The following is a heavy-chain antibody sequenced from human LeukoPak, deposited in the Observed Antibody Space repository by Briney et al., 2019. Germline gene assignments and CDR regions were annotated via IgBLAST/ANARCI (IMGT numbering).Heavy chain of an antibody. D-gene: IGHD3-10*01. V-gene: IGHV4-31*03. J-gene: IGHJ3*02. Sequence: SQTLSLTCTVSGGSISSGYYYWSWICQHPGKGLEWIGYIYYSGSTYYNPSLKSRVTISVDTSKNQFSLKLSSVTAADTAVYYCARPPHESYAAFDIWGQGTMVTVSS. CDR1: GGSISSGYYY. CDR3: ARPPHESYAAFDI. CDR2: IYYSGST.